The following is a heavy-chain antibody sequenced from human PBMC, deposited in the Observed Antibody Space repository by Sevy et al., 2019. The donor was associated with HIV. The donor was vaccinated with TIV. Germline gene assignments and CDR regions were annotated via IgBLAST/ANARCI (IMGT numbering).Heavy chain of an antibody. CDR3: ASSITIFGVVITDLGC. J-gene: IGHJ4*02. CDR2: IYTSGST. Sequence: SETLSLTCTVSGGSISSYYWSWIRQPAGKGLEWIGRIYTSGSTNYNPSLKSRVTMSVDTSKNQFSLKLSSVTAADTAVYYCASSITIFGVVITDLGCWGQGTLVTVSS. CDR1: GGSISSYY. D-gene: IGHD3-3*01. V-gene: IGHV4-4*07.